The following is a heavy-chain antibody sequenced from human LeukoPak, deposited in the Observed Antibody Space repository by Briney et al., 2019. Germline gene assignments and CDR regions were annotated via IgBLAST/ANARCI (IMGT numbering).Heavy chain of an antibody. V-gene: IGHV1-46*01. D-gene: IGHD3-22*01. CDR1: GYTFTSYY. J-gene: IGHJ4*02. CDR3: ARDYDSSGYLVSGDY. Sequence: GASVKVSCKASGYTFTSYYMHWVRQAPGQGLEWMGIINPSGGSTSYAQKFQGRVTMTGDMSTSTVYMELSSLRSEDTAVYYCARDYDSSGYLVSGDYWGQGTLVTVSP. CDR2: INPSGGST.